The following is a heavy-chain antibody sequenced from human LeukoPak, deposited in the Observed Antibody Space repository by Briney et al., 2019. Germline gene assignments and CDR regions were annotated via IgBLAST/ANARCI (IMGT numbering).Heavy chain of an antibody. V-gene: IGHV4-39*01. D-gene: IGHD6-13*01. CDR1: GGSISSSSYY. J-gene: IGHJ4*02. CDR2: IYYSGST. Sequence: PSETLSLTCTVSGGSISSSSYYWGWIRQPPGKGLEWIGSIYYSGSTYYNPSLKSRVTISVDTSKNQFSLKLSSVTAADTAVYYCARRAVVGSWYYFDYWGQGTLVTVSS. CDR3: ARRAVVGSWYYFDY.